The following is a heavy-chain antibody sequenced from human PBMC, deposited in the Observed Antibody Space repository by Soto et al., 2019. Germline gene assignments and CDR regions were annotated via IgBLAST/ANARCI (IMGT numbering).Heavy chain of an antibody. D-gene: IGHD4-17*01. CDR1: GGSFSGYY. J-gene: IGHJ6*03. Sequence: SETLSLTCAVYGGSFSGYYWSWIRQPPGKGLEWIGEINHSGSTNYNPSLKSRVTISVDTSKNQFSLKLSSVTAADTAVYYCAREQSDYYGDYDGDYYYYMDVWGKGTTVTVSS. CDR3: AREQSDYYGDYDGDYYYYMDV. CDR2: INHSGST. V-gene: IGHV4-34*01.